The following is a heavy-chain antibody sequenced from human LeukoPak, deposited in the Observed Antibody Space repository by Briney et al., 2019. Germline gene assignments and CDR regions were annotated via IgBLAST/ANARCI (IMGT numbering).Heavy chain of an antibody. D-gene: IGHD1-7*01. J-gene: IGHJ4*02. Sequence: GGSLRLSCAGSGFTFSSYWMSWVRQAPGKGLEWVASIKRDGSEEYYVDSVKGRFTISRDNAKNSVYLQMNSLRVEDTAVYYCASTWNYLYFDYWGQGTLVTVSS. CDR3: ASTWNYLYFDY. CDR2: IKRDGSEE. CDR1: GFTFSSYW. V-gene: IGHV3-7*01.